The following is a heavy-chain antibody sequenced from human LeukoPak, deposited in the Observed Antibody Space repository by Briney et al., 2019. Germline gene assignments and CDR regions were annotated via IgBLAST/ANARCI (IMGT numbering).Heavy chain of an antibody. V-gene: IGHV4-34*01. Sequence: SDTLSLTCAVSGGSFSGYNWSWFRQPPAKRLQWIGEINHCGSTNYNPSLNSRVTILVVASTNQFFLLLSSLTAADTTAYCCARIRSLEWFEGFDPWGQGTLVTVSS. CDR2: INHCGST. CDR1: GGSFSGYN. CDR3: ARIRSLEWFEGFDP. J-gene: IGHJ5*02. D-gene: IGHD3-3*01.